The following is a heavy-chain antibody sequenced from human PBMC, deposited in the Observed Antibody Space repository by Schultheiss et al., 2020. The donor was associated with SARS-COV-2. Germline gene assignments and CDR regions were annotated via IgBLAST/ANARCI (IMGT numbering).Heavy chain of an antibody. CDR1: GGSISSGGYY. D-gene: IGHD3-3*01. CDR2: IYYSGST. CDR3: ARVTILRGFLEENPWFDP. V-gene: IGHV4-31*03. Sequence: LRLPCTVSGGSISSGGYYWSWIRQHPGKGREWIGYIYYSGSTYYNPSLKSRVTISVDTSKNQFSLKLSSVTAADTAVYYCARVTILRGFLEENPWFDPWGQGTLVTVSS. J-gene: IGHJ5*02.